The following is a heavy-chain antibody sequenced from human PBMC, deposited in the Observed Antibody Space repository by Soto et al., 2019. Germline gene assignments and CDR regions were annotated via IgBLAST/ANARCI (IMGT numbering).Heavy chain of an antibody. V-gene: IGHV3-72*01. Sequence: VQLVESGGGLVQPGGSLRLSCATSGFTFSDHYMDWVRQSPGKGLAWVGRIRNRANSHTTVYAASVKGRFTISRDDSKNSVFLEMNSLKTEDTAVYYCATLERIVGGTWDYWGQGTLVTVSS. J-gene: IGHJ4*02. CDR3: ATLERIVGGTWDY. CDR2: IRNRANSHTT. CDR1: GFTFSDHY. D-gene: IGHD1-26*01.